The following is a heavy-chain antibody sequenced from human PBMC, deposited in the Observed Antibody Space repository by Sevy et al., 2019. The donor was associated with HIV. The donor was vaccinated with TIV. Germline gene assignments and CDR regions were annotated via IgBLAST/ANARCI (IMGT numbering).Heavy chain of an antibody. D-gene: IGHD3-9*01. CDR1: GFKFDDYA. Sequence: GGSLRLSCTASGFKFDDYAMHWVRQPPGKGLEWVSGMAWDGCRTGYADSVKGRFIISRDNTKSSLYLQMNSLRAEDTALYYCARDLRRGDILTGYLNYWGQGILVTVSS. CDR3: ARDLRRGDILTGYLNY. J-gene: IGHJ4*02. V-gene: IGHV3-9*01. CDR2: MAWDGCRT.